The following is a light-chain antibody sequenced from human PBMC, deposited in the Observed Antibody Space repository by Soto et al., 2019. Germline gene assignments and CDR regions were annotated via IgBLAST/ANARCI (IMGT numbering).Light chain of an antibody. Sequence: EIVMTQSPATLSVSPGERATLSCRASQSVSSNLAWYQQKPGQAPRLLINGASTRATGIPARFSGSGSGTEFTLTISSLQSEDFAVYYCQQYNNWPPENTFGQGTKLEI. CDR3: QQYNNWPPENT. CDR1: QSVSSN. CDR2: GAS. V-gene: IGKV3-15*01. J-gene: IGKJ2*01.